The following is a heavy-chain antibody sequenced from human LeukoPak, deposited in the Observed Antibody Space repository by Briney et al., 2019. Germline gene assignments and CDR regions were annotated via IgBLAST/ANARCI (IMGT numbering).Heavy chain of an antibody. J-gene: IGHJ6*02. CDR1: GFTFSSYG. D-gene: IGHD3-9*01. CDR3: ANEPPYYDILTGYPAGYYGMDV. V-gene: IGHV3-30*18. CDR2: ISYDGSNK. Sequence: GGSLRLSCAASGFTFSSYGMHWVRQAPGKGLEWVAVISYDGSNKYYADSVKGRFTISRDNSKNTLYLQMNSLRAEDTAVYYCANEPPYYDILTGYPAGYYGMDVWGQGTTVTVSS.